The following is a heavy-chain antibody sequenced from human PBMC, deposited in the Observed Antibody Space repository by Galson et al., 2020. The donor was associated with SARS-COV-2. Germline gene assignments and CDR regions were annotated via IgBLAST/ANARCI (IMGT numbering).Heavy chain of an antibody. CDR3: AARWRVRAYLYY. CDR1: GGSISDYY. V-gene: IGHV4-4*08. J-gene: IGHJ4*02. CDR2: IFPSGYT. Sequence: SETLSLTCTVSGGSISDYYCSWIRQPPGKGLEWIGYIFPSGYTKYNPSLESRVTISLNSSKNQFSLKVTSVTAADTGVYYCAARWRVRAYLYYCGQGALSTVSS. D-gene: IGHD4-4*01.